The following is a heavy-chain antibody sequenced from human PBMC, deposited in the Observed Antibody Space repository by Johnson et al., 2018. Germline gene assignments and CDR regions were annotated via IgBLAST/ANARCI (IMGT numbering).Heavy chain of an antibody. V-gene: IGHV3-9*01. D-gene: IGHD3-10*01. CDR1: GFTLDDYA. Sequence: VQLLESGGGVVQPGRSLRLSCAASGFTLDDYAMHWVRPVPGKGLEWVSGISWNSRNIDYADSVKGRFPISRYDATTTVSLQRDRLRTEDTALYYCVRGPWFWELLEYFQHWGQGTQVTVSS. CDR2: ISWNSRNI. J-gene: IGHJ1*01. CDR3: VRGPWFWELLEYFQH.